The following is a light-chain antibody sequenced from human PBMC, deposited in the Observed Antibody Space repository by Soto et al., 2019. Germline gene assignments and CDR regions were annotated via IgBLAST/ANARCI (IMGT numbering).Light chain of an antibody. CDR2: DAS. V-gene: IGKV1-5*01. CDR1: QSISSW. CDR3: QQYNNYPWT. J-gene: IGKJ1*01. Sequence: DIQMTQSPSTLSASVMDRVTITCLASQSISSWLAWYQQKPGKAPKLLIYDASSLESGVPSRFSGGGSGTEFTLTISSLQPDDFSTFYCQQYNNYPWTFGQGTKVDIK.